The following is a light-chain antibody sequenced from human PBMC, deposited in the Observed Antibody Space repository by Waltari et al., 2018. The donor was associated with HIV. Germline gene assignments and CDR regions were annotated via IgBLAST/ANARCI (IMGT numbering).Light chain of an antibody. J-gene: IGLJ3*02. CDR2: GNS. CDR1: SSNIGAGYE. Sequence: QSALTQPPSASGAQGQRVTISCTGSSSNIGAGYEVHGYQQVQGTAPKLLIYGNSKRPSGVPDRFSGSKSGTSASLAVTGLQAEDEADYYCQSYDSSLSGGVFGGGTKLTVL. V-gene: IGLV1-40*01. CDR3: QSYDSSLSGGV.